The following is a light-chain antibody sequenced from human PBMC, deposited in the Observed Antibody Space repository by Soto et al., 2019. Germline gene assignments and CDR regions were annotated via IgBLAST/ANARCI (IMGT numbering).Light chain of an antibody. V-gene: IGLV2-14*01. J-gene: IGLJ1*01. CDR1: SSDVGGYNY. CDR3: SSYTSSSTLVYV. Sequence: QSALTQPASVSGSPGQSITISCTGTSSDVGGYNYVSWYQQHPDKAPKLMIYEINNRPSGVSNRFSGSKSGNTASLTISGLQADDEADYYCSSYTSSSTLVYVFGTGTKLTVL. CDR2: EIN.